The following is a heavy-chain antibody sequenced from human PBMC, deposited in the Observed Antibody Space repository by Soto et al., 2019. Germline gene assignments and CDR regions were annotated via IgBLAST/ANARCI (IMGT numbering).Heavy chain of an antibody. J-gene: IGHJ4*02. CDR1: GFSLSTYT. V-gene: IGHV3-23*01. CDR2: IFGSSGKT. D-gene: IGHD3-9*01. Sequence: EVQLLESGGHLVQPGGSLRLTCAASGFSLSTYTMNWVRQAPGKGLEWLSGIFGSSGKTFYADSVKGRFTISKDNSKNMLFLQMESLTAEDTAVYYCAKDRQPDGIWTFDYWGQGTLVTVSS. CDR3: AKDRQPDGIWTFDY.